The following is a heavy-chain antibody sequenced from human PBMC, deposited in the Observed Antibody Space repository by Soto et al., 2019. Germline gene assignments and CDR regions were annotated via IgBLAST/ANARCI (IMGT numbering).Heavy chain of an antibody. Sequence: PGGSLRLSCAASGFTFSNFEMHWVRQAPGKGLEWVSSINTAGSTKYYAESVKGRFTISRDNARNSLFLQMNSLRAEDTAVYYCARAECSKPNCLTAYYSYGLDVWGQGTTVTVSS. J-gene: IGHJ6*02. CDR1: GFTFSNFE. CDR3: ARAECSKPNCLTAYYSYGLDV. CDR2: INTAGSTK. D-gene: IGHD2-2*01. V-gene: IGHV3-48*03.